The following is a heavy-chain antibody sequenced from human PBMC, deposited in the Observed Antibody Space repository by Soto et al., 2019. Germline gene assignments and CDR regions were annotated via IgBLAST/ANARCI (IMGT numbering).Heavy chain of an antibody. J-gene: IGHJ4*02. Sequence: QVQLVESGGGVVQPGTSLRLSCAASGFSFSKYGIHWVRQAPGKGLEWVAIITYDGSNKYYLDSVKGRFTISRDNSRNTAFLQMDSLTAEDTATYYCSKALSEWIPTYCFDYWGQGARVTVTS. CDR3: SKALSEWIPTYCFDY. D-gene: IGHD3-3*01. CDR2: ITYDGSNK. V-gene: IGHV3-30*18. CDR1: GFSFSKYG.